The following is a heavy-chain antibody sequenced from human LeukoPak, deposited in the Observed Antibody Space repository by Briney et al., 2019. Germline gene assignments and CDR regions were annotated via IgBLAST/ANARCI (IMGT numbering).Heavy chain of an antibody. D-gene: IGHD1-1*01. CDR3: ARHETGPYFDY. CDR2: IHPVDSDT. V-gene: IGHV5-51*01. Sequence: GESLKISCKGSGYTFTKYWIGWVRQMPGKGLEWMGIIHPVDSDTRYSPSFQGQVTISADRSISTAYLQWSSLKASDTAMYYCARHETGPYFDYWGQGTLVTVSS. J-gene: IGHJ4*02. CDR1: GYTFTKYW.